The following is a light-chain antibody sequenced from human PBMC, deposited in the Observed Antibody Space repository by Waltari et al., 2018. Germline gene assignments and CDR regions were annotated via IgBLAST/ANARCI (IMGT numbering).Light chain of an antibody. CDR3: QQYVESPAT. Sequence: EIVLTQSPGTVSLSPGDRATFSCWASQSVRFYLAWYQQKPGQAPRLLIYHASSRATGIPDRFSGSGSGTDFRLTISRLEPEDFAMYYCQQYVESPATFGQGTKVEIK. J-gene: IGKJ1*01. CDR2: HAS. CDR1: QSVRFY. V-gene: IGKV3-20*01.